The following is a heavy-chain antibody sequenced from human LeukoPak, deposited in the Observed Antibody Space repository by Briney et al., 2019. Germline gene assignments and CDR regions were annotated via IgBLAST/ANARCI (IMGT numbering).Heavy chain of an antibody. CDR2: IYHSGST. CDR1: GYSISSGYY. CDR3: ARVDDSGSYARPDY. J-gene: IGHJ4*02. Sequence: SSETLSLTCAVSGYSISSGYYWGWIRQPPGKGLEWIGSIYHSGSTYYNPSLKSRVTISVDTSKNQFSLKLSSVTAADTAVYYCARVDDSGSYARPDYWGQGTLVTVSS. D-gene: IGHD3-10*01. V-gene: IGHV4-38-2*01.